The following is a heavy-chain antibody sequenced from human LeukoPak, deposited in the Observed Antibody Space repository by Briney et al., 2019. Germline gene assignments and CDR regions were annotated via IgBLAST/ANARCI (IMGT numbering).Heavy chain of an antibody. CDR1: GGSISSYY. V-gene: IGHV4-59*01. J-gene: IGHJ3*02. CDR3: ATRIDCSSTSCYAKDNAFDI. Sequence: SETLSLTCTVSGGSISSYYWSWIRQPPGKGLEWIGYIYYSGSTNYNPSLKSRVTISVDTSKNQFSLKLSSVTAADTAVYYCATRIDCSSTSCYAKDNAFDIWGQGTMVTVSS. D-gene: IGHD2-2*01. CDR2: IYYSGST.